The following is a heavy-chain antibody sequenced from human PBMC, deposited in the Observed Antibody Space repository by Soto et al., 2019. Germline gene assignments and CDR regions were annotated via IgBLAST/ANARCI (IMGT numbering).Heavy chain of an antibody. V-gene: IGHV4-59*01. J-gene: IGHJ5*01. CDR2: ISYSGST. CDR3: ERGGTYSSLVIRGRFDS. CDR1: GGSISKYY. Sequence: QVQLQESCPGLVKPSETLSLTCTVSGGSISKYYWSWIRQPAGKGLEWIGYISYSGSTKYNPSLKSRVTISVDTAKNKFSLKLSSVTAADTAVYYSERGGTYSSLVIRGRFDSWGQGTLVTVYS. D-gene: IGHD3-22*01.